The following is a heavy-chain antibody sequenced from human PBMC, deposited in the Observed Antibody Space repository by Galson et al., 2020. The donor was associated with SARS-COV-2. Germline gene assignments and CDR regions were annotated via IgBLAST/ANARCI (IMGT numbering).Heavy chain of an antibody. Sequence: SETLSLTCTVSGGSISSGSYYWSWIRQPAGKGLEWIGRIYTSGSTNYNPSLKSRVTISVDTSKNQFSLKLSSVTAADTAVYYCARDWYSGSYWSNWFDPWGQGTLVTVSS. CDR3: ARDWYSGSYWSNWFDP. V-gene: IGHV4-61*02. CDR2: IYTSGST. CDR1: GGSISSGSYY. J-gene: IGHJ5*02. D-gene: IGHD1-26*01.